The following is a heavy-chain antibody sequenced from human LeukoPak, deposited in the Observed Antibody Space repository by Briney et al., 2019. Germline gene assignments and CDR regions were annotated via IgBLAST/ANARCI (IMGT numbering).Heavy chain of an antibody. V-gene: IGHV4-34*01. D-gene: IGHD6-6*01. CDR1: GCSFSGYY. CDR3: ARCRVKARVTARRRCNWFDP. CDR2: INHSGST. J-gene: IGHJ5*02. Sequence: SETLTLSCAVSGCSFSGYYMSWVRQPPGKGLEWIGEINHSGSTNYNPSLKSRVTISVDTSKNQFSLKLSSVTAADTAVYYCARCRVKARVTARRRCNWFDPSGQGTLVTVSS.